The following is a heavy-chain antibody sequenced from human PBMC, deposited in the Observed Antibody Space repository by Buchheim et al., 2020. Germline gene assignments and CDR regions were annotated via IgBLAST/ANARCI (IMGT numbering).Heavy chain of an antibody. Sequence: EVQLVESGGGLVQPGGSLRLSCAASGFTFSGSAMHWVRQASGKGLEWVGRIRSKANSYATAYAASVKGRFTISRDDSKNTGYLQMNSLKTEDTAVYYCTRAGNLWFGEFGDAFDIWGQGT. V-gene: IGHV3-73*01. CDR2: IRSKANSYAT. J-gene: IGHJ3*02. CDR3: TRAGNLWFGEFGDAFDI. D-gene: IGHD3-10*01. CDR1: GFTFSGSA.